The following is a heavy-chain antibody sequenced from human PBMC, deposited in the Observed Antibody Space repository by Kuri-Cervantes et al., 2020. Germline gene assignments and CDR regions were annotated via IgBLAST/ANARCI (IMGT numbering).Heavy chain of an antibody. V-gene: IGHV4-30-4*01. J-gene: IGHJ4*02. Sequence: SCTVSGGSISSGDYYWSWIRQPPGKGLEWIGYIYYSGSTYYNPSLKSRVTISVDTSKNQFSLKLSSVTAADTAVYYCARVGLYYDFWSGYYTQTGFDYWGQGTLVTISS. CDR3: ARVGLYYDFWSGYYTQTGFDY. CDR1: GGSISSGDYY. D-gene: IGHD3-3*01. CDR2: IYYSGST.